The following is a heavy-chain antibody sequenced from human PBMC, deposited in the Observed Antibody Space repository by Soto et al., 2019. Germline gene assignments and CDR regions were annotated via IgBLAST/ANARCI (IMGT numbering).Heavy chain of an antibody. CDR2: IYYSGST. J-gene: IGHJ4*02. V-gene: IGHV4-31*03. Sequence: SETLSLTCTVSGGSISSGGYYWSWIRQHPGKGLEWIGYIYYSGSTYYNPSLKSRVTISVDTSKNQFSLKLSSVTAADTAVYYCARDSGIAARPSLWGQGTLVTVSS. CDR3: ARDSGIAARPSL. D-gene: IGHD6-6*01. CDR1: GGSISSGGYY.